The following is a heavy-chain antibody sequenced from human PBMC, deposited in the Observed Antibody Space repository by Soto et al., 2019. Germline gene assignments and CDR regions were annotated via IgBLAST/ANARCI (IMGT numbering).Heavy chain of an antibody. J-gene: IGHJ4*02. D-gene: IGHD4-17*01. CDR3: AIGLSVTLFDN. CDR2: IYYSGST. CDR1: GGSISTGGYY. V-gene: IGHV4-31*03. Sequence: QVQLQESGPGLVKPSQTLSLTCTVSGGSISTGGYYWTWIRQHPGKGLEWIGYIYYSGSTYYNPFLKSRVTISVDTSKNQFSLKLSSVTAADTAVYYCAIGLSVTLFDNWGQGTLVTVSS.